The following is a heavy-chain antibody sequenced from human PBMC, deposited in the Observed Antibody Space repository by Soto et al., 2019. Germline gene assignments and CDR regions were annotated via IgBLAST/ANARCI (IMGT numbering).Heavy chain of an antibody. D-gene: IGHD2-2*02. V-gene: IGHV3-9*01. Sequence: GGSLRLSCAASGFTFDDYAMHWVRQAPGKGLEWVSGISWNSGSIGYADSVKGRFTISRDNAKNSLYLQMNSLRAEDTAVYYCAKERREGAAICLDYWGQGTLVTVSS. CDR1: GFTFDDYA. J-gene: IGHJ4*02. CDR3: AKERREGAAICLDY. CDR2: ISWNSGSI.